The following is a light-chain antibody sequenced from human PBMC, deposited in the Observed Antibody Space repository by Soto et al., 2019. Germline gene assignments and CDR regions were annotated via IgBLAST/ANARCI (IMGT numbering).Light chain of an antibody. Sequence: DIQVTQSPSTLSASVGDRVTITCRASQSISSWLAWHQQKPGKAPRLLIYKASNLESGVASRFSGSGSGTEFTLTITSLQPDDSAIYYCQQYNDNWTFGQGTKV. CDR2: KAS. J-gene: IGKJ1*01. CDR3: QQYNDNWT. V-gene: IGKV1-5*03. CDR1: QSISSW.